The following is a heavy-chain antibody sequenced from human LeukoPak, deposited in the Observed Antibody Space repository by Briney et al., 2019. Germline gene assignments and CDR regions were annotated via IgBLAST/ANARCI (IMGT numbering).Heavy chain of an antibody. CDR1: GGSISSYY. D-gene: IGHD5-18*01. CDR2: IYYIGRT. CDR3: ARHVDTAVVLYFDY. J-gene: IGHJ4*01. V-gene: IGHV4-59*01. Sequence: SETLSPTCTVSGGSISSYYWSWIRQPPGKGLEWIGYIYYIGRTNYNPSLKSRVTISVDTSKNQFSLMLTSVTAADTAVYYCARHVDTAVVLYFDYWGHGALVTVSS.